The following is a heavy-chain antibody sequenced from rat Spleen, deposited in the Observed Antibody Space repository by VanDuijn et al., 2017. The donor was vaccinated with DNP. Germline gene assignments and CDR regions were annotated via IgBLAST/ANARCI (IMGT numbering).Heavy chain of an antibody. Sequence: EVQLVESGGGLVQPGRSLKLSCAASGFTFSDYYMAWVRQAPKKGLEWVASISYEGSSTYYGDSVRGRSTISKDTVESTLYLQMNSLRSEDTATYYCTRGGPFDDWGQGVMVTVSS. D-gene: IGHD1-11*01. V-gene: IGHV5-22*01. CDR2: ISYEGSST. CDR1: GFTFSDYY. CDR3: TRGGPFDD. J-gene: IGHJ2*01.